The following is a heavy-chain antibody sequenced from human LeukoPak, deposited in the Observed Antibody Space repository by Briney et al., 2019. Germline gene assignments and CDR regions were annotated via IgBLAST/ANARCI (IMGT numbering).Heavy chain of an antibody. J-gene: IGHJ5*02. Sequence: SVKVSCKASGYTFTSYAMNWVRQAPGQGLEWMGRIIPLVNITKYAQKFQGRVTITADKSTSTAYMELRSLKSEDTAVYYCATKRIAEAGHCFDPWGQGTLVTVSS. D-gene: IGHD6-19*01. V-gene: IGHV1-69*04. CDR1: GYTFTSYA. CDR3: ATKRIAEAGHCFDP. CDR2: IIPLVNIT.